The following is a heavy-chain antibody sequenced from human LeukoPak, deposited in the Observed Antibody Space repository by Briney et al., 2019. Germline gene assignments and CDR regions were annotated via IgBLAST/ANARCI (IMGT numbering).Heavy chain of an antibody. D-gene: IGHD3-22*01. CDR2: ISYDGSNK. CDR1: GFTFSSYG. Sequence: GGSLRLSCAASGFTFSSYGMHWVRQAPGKGLEWVAVISYDGSNKYYADSVKGRFTISRDNSKNTLYLQMNSLRAEDTAVYYCARYYYDSSGYYEYYFDYWGQGTLVTVSS. V-gene: IGHV3-30*03. CDR3: ARYYYDSSGYYEYYFDY. J-gene: IGHJ4*02.